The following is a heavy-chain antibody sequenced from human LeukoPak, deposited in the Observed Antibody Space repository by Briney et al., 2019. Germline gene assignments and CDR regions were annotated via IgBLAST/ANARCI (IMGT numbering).Heavy chain of an antibody. V-gene: IGHV3-30*02. D-gene: IGHD2-8*01. CDR2: LRHDETEK. J-gene: IGHJ4*02. CDR1: GFTISNYG. CDR3: ARAVATPVMVDY. Sequence: GGSLRLSCAASGFTISNYGMHWVRQAPGKGLEWVAFLRHDETEKNYADSVKGRFTISRDNAKNSLYLQMNSLRAEDTAVYYCARAVATPVMVDYWGQGTLVTVSS.